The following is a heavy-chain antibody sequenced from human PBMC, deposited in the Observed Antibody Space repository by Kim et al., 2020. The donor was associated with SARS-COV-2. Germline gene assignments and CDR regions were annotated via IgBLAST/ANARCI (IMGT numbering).Heavy chain of an antibody. J-gene: IGHJ4*02. V-gene: IGHV3-7*03. CDR3: ARGAGFLIDY. CDR1: GFTFNGFW. CDR2: IKEDDSEI. D-gene: IGHD3-9*01. Sequence: GGSLRLSCAASGFTFNGFWMTWVHQAPGKGLEWVANIKEDDSEIYYVDSVRGRFTISRDNAKNSVYLQMNSLRVEDTAVYYCARGAGFLIDYWGRGTMVTVSS.